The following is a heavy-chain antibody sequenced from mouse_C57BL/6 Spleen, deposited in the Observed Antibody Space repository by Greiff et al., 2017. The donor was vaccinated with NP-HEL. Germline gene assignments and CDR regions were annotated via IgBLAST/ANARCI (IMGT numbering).Heavy chain of an antibody. CDR2: IYPGDGDT. CDR1: GYAFSSSW. J-gene: IGHJ2*01. Sequence: QVQLQHSGPELVKPGASVKISCKASGYAFSSSWMNWVKQRPGKGLEWIGRIYPGDGDTNYNGKFKGKATLTADKSSSTAYMQLSSLTSEDSAVYFCARVLFHGDYWGQGTTLTVSS. V-gene: IGHV1-82*01. CDR3: ARVLFHGDY.